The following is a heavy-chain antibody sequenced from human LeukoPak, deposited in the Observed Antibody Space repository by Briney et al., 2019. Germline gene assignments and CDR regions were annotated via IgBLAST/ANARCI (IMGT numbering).Heavy chain of an antibody. V-gene: IGHV1-8*01. D-gene: IGHD3-16*01. J-gene: IGHJ2*01. CDR3: AGAGGAARRTHYWYFDL. CDR1: GYTFTSYD. Sequence: GASVKVSCKASGYTFTSYDINWVRQATGQGLEWMGWMNPNSGNTGYAQKFQGRVTMTRNTSISTAYMELSSLRSEDTAVYYCAGAGGAARRTHYWYFDLWGRGTLVTVSS. CDR2: MNPNSGNT.